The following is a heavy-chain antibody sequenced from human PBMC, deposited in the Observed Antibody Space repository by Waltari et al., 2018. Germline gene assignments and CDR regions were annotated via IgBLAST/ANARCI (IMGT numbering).Heavy chain of an antibody. D-gene: IGHD2-2*01. CDR1: GFPFSSSA. J-gene: IGHJ4*02. Sequence: EVPLLESGGGLVLPAGSLRLSCAASGFPFSSSAMSWVRQAPGKGLEWVSAISGSGGSTYYADSVKGRFTISRDNSKNTLYLQMNSLRAEDTAVYYCAKDSTHDYWGQGTLVTVSS. CDR2: ISGSGGST. CDR3: AKDSTHDY. V-gene: IGHV3-23*01.